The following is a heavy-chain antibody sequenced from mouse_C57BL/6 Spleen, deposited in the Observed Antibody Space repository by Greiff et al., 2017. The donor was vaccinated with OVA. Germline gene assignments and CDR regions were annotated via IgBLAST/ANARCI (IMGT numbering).Heavy chain of an antibody. CDR3: ARGGRDYDYAWFAY. J-gene: IGHJ3*01. Sequence: QVQLKQPGAELVMPGASVKLSCKASGYTFTSYWMHWVKQRPGQGLEWIGEIDPSDSYTNYNQKFKGKSTLTVDKSSSTAYMQLSSLTSEDSAVYYCARGGRDYDYAWFAYWGQGTLVTVSA. V-gene: IGHV1-69*01. D-gene: IGHD2-4*01. CDR2: IDPSDSYT. CDR1: GYTFTSYW.